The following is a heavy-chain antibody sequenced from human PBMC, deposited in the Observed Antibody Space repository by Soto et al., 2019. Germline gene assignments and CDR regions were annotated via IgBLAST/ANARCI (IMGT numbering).Heavy chain of an antibody. CDR3: SRQGYGANESSLL. D-gene: IGHD4-17*01. V-gene: IGHV5-51*01. CDR2: IYPGDSDT. J-gene: IGHJ1*01. Sequence: GESLKISCKGSGYSFTNYWIGWVRQMPGKGLEWMGIIYPGDSDTRYSPSFQGQVTISADKSINTAFLQWSSLKASDTAMYYCSRQGYGANESSLLWGQAPFVSVS. CDR1: GYSFTNYW.